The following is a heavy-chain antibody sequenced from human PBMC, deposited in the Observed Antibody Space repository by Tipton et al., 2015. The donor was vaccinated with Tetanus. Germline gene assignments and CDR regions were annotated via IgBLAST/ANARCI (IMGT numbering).Heavy chain of an antibody. CDR3: VKFEYRTSFAS. D-gene: IGHD6-6*01. CDR2: IHHTGST. Sequence: SWVRQFPGKGLEWMGYIHHTGSTYYNPSLKTRITLSVDTSKNQFSLKLTSVTAGDTAVYFCVKFEYRTSFASWGQGALVTVSS. V-gene: IGHV4-31*02. J-gene: IGHJ4*02.